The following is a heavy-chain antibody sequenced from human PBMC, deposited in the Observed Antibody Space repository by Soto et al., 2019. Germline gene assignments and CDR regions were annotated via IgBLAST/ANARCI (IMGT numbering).Heavy chain of an antibody. CDR1: GYTFTSYY. D-gene: IGHD6-13*01. CDR2: INPSGGST. CDR3: ARWEVARAGIAAPRYFDY. V-gene: IGHV1-46*01. J-gene: IGHJ4*02. Sequence: GASVKVSCKASGYTFTSYYMHWVRQAPGQGLEWMGIINPSGGSTSYAQKFQGRVTMTRDTSTSTVYMELSSLRSEDTAVYYCARWEVARAGIAAPRYFDYWGQGTLVTVSS.